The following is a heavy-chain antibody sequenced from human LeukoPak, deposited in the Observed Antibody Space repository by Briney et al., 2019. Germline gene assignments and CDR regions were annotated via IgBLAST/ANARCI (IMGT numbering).Heavy chain of an antibody. V-gene: IGHV4-39*01. CDR2: IYYTGNT. CDR3: ARHYGSSLGGFDY. Sequence: SETLSLTCTVSGGSISSSSDNWGWIRQPPGKGLEWIGTIYYTGNTHYSPSLKSRVTISVDTSKNQFSLKLSSVTAADTAVYYCARHYGSSLGGFDYWGQGTLFTVSS. CDR1: GGSISSSSDN. D-gene: IGHD2-2*01. J-gene: IGHJ4*02.